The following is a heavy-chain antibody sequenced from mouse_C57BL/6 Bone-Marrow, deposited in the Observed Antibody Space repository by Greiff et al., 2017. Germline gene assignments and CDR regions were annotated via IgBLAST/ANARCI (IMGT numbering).Heavy chain of an antibody. CDR1: GYTFTSYG. V-gene: IGHV1-81*01. Sequence: VKLLESGAELARPGASVKLSCKASGYTFTSYGISWVKRRTGQGLEWIGEIYPRSGNTYYNEKFKGKATLTADKSSSTAYMELRSLTSEDSAVYFCARDPFIYYYGSSWFAYWGQGTLVTVSA. CDR2: IYPRSGNT. J-gene: IGHJ3*01. CDR3: ARDPFIYYYGSSWFAY. D-gene: IGHD1-1*01.